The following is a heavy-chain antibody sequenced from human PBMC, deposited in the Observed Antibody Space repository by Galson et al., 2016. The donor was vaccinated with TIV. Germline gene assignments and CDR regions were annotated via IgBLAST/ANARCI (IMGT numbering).Heavy chain of an antibody. Sequence: SVKVSCKASGYTFTTYGISWMRLAAGQGLEWMGWISADSGNTNYAQNLQGRVTMTRDTATSTAYMELRSLRSDDTAVYYCERESQHQAVVYLHHWGQGTLVTVSS. V-gene: IGHV1-18*04. CDR2: ISADSGNT. D-gene: IGHD6-19*01. CDR1: GYTFTTYG. CDR3: ERESQHQAVVYLHH. J-gene: IGHJ1*01.